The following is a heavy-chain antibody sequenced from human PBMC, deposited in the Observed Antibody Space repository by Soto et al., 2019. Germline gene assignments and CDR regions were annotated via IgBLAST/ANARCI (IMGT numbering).Heavy chain of an antibody. J-gene: IGHJ2*01. V-gene: IGHV3-30-3*01. CDR2: ISYDGSNK. Sequence: QVQLVESGGGVVQPGRSLRLSCAASGFTFSSYAMHWVRQAPGKGLEWVAVISYDGSNKYYADSVKGRFTISRDNSQXALYLQMNSLRAEDTAVYYCARPLWRDDYNWGYFDLWGRGTLVTVSS. CDR3: ARPLWRDDYNWGYFDL. D-gene: IGHD4-4*01. CDR1: GFTFSSYA.